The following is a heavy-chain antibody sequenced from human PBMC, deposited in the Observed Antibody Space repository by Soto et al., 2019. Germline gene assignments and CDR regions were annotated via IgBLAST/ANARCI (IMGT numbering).Heavy chain of an antibody. J-gene: IGHJ6*04. D-gene: IGHD2-2*01. CDR2: MYYGVNT. V-gene: IGHV4-39*01. Sequence: SETLSLTCIVSGGSISSCSYSWAWIRQPPGKGLEWIGTMYYGVNTYYNPSLESRVTISVDTSKNQFSLELSSVTAADTAVYSCARNQGYCSGSNCYGYYTRDVWGKGTTVTVSS. CDR3: ARNQGYCSGSNCYGYYTRDV. CDR1: GGSISSCSYS.